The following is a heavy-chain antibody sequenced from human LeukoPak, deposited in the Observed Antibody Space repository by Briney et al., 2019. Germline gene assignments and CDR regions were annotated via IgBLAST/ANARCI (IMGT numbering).Heavy chain of an antibody. V-gene: IGHV7-4-1*02. J-gene: IGHJ5*01. CDR1: GYTFDSYG. CDR3: ARDPYAPPSSDLQRFDS. D-gene: IGHD6-19*01. CDR2: ITTSTGNP. Sequence: ASVTVSCKASGYTFDSYGISWMRQAPGQGLEWMGWITTSTGNPTYAQGFTGRFVFSSDTSVSTAYLQISSLRAEDTAVYYCARDPYAPPSSDLQRFDSWGQGTLVTVSS.